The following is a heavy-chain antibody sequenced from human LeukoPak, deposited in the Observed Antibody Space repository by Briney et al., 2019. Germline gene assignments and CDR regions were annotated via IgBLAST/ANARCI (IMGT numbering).Heavy chain of an antibody. D-gene: IGHD3-10*01. Sequence: GASVKVSCKVSGYTLTELSMHWVRQAPGKGLEWMGGFDPGDGETIYAQKFQGRVTMTEDTSTDTAYMELSSLRSEDTAVYYCATVSGRVRGVIHYFDYWGQGTLVTVSS. J-gene: IGHJ4*02. V-gene: IGHV1-24*01. CDR2: FDPGDGET. CDR3: ATVSGRVRGVIHYFDY. CDR1: GYTLTELS.